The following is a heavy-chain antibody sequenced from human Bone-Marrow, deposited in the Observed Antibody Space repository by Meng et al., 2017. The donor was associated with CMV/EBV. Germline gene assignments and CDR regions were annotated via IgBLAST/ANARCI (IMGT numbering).Heavy chain of an antibody. CDR2: IYYSGST. J-gene: IGHJ5*02. D-gene: IGHD3-3*01. CDR3: ARTRKEWLFINWFDP. Sequence: SETRSLTCTVPGGSISSSRYYWGWIRQPPGKGLEWIGSIYYSGSTYYNPSLKSRVTISVDTSKNQFSLKMSSVTAADTAVYYCARTRKEWLFINWFDPWGQGTLVTVSS. V-gene: IGHV4-39*07. CDR1: GGSISSSRYY.